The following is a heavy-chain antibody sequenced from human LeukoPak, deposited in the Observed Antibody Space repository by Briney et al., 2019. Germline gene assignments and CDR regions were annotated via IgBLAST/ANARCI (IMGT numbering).Heavy chain of an antibody. CDR2: IYHSGST. CDR1: GGSISSGGYS. Sequence: PSQTLSLTCAVSGGSISSGGYSWSWIRQPPGKGLEWVGYIYHSGSTYHNPSLKSRVTISVDRSKNQFSLKLSSVTAADTAVYYCARGDSSGYYQNWFDPWGQGTLVTVTS. CDR3: ARGDSSGYYQNWFDP. D-gene: IGHD3-22*01. V-gene: IGHV4-30-2*01. J-gene: IGHJ5*02.